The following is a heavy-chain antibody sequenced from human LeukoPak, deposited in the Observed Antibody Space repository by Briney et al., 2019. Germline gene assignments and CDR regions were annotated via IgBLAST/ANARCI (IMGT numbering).Heavy chain of an antibody. Sequence: PGGSLRLSCAASGFTFRSYAMIWVRQAPGKGLEWVSGLSSSGGSTFYADSVKGRFTISRDNSKNTVYLQMNSLRGEDTAIYYCARGVTVTTDFWGQGTLVTVSS. J-gene: IGHJ4*02. CDR2: LSSSGGST. CDR3: ARGVTVTTDF. D-gene: IGHD4-17*01. CDR1: GFTFRSYA. V-gene: IGHV3-23*01.